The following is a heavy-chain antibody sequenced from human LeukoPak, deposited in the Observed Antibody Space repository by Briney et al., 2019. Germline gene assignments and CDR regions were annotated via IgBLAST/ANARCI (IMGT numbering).Heavy chain of an antibody. Sequence: GGSLRLSCAASGFTVSSNYMSWVRQAPGKGLEWVSGISGSGGSTYYADSVKGRFTITRDNSKNTLYLQMNSLRAEDTAVYYCAILYSSSWYVGYWGQGTLVTVSS. D-gene: IGHD6-13*01. J-gene: IGHJ4*02. CDR1: GFTVSSNY. CDR3: AILYSSSWYVGY. V-gene: IGHV3-23*01. CDR2: ISGSGGST.